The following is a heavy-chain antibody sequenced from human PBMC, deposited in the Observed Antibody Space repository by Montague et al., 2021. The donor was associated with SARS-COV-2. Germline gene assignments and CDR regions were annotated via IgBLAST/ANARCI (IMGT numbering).Heavy chain of an antibody. J-gene: IGHJ6*02. CDR1: GGSISSYY. CDR2: IYYSGST. Sequence: SETLSLTCAVSGGSISSYYWSWIRQPPGKGLGWIGYIYYSGSTNYNPSLKSRVTISVDTSKNQFSLKLSSVTAADTAVYYCARRGGVYDYVWGSYLRRSTHYGMDVWGQGTTVTVSS. V-gene: IGHV4-59*01. D-gene: IGHD3-16*01. CDR3: ARRGGVYDYVWGSYLRRSTHYGMDV.